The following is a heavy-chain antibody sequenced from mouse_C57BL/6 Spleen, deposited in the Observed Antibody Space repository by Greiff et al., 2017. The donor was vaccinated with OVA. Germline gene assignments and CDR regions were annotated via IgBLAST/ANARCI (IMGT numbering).Heavy chain of an antibody. CDR3: ARSGSSPDY. J-gene: IGHJ2*01. CDR1: GYTFTSYW. CDR2: IHPNSGST. Sequence: VQLQQPGAELVKPGASVKLSCKASGYTFTSYWMHWVKQRPGQGLEWIGMIHPNSGSTKYNEKFKSKATLTVDKSSSTAYMQLSSLTSEDSAVYSWARSGSSPDYWGQGTTLTVSS. V-gene: IGHV1-64*01. D-gene: IGHD1-1*01.